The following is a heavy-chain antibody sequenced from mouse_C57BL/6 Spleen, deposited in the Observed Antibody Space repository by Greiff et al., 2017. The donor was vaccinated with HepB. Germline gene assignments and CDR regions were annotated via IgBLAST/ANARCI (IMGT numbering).Heavy chain of an antibody. CDR3: ARGATVVAPRFAY. J-gene: IGHJ3*01. CDR2: INPSNGGT. D-gene: IGHD1-1*01. Sequence: VQLQQSGTELVKPGASVKLSCKASGYTFTSYWMHWVKRRPGQGLEWIGNINPSNGGTNYNEKFKSKATLTVDKSSSTAYMQLSSLTSEDSAVYYCARGATVVAPRFAYWGQGTLVTVSA. V-gene: IGHV1-53*01. CDR1: GYTFTSYW.